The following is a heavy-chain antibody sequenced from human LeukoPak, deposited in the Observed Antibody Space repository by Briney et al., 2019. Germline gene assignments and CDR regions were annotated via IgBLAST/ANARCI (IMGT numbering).Heavy chain of an antibody. D-gene: IGHD3-22*01. Sequence: QSGGSLRLSCAASGFTFSSYAMSWVRQAPGKGLEWVSAISGSGGSTYYADSVKGRFTISRDNSKNTLYLQMNSLRAEDTAVYYCAKDQGVYYYDSSGYSGSFDYWGQGTLVTVSS. J-gene: IGHJ4*02. CDR1: GFTFSSYA. CDR3: AKDQGVYYYDSSGYSGSFDY. V-gene: IGHV3-23*01. CDR2: ISGSGGST.